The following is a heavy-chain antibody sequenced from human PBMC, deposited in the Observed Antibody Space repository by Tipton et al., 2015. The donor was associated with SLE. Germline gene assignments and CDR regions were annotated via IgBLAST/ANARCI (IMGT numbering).Heavy chain of an antibody. Sequence: GLVKPSETLALSCTISGGSIRSYYWSWIRQPPGGGLEWIGHIYESGSTNYNPSLKSRVAISVDTSKNQFSLKVTSVTAADTAVYYCARDVGGYNTGWFPYYFDYWGQGTLVTVSS. CDR3: ARDVGGYNTGWFPYYFDY. V-gene: IGHV4-59*01. CDR2: IYESGST. D-gene: IGHD2-8*02. CDR1: GGSIRSYY. J-gene: IGHJ4*02.